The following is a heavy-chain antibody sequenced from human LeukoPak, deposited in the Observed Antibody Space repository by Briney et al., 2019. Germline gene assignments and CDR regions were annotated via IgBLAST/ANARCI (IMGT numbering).Heavy chain of an antibody. Sequence: GGSLRLSCAASGFTFSSYGVHWVRQAPGKGLEWVAFIRYDGSNKYYADSVKGRFTISRDNSKNTLYLQMNSLRAEDTAVYYCAKGPLTTVTPFNYWGQGTLVTVSS. CDR2: IRYDGSNK. J-gene: IGHJ4*02. D-gene: IGHD4-11*01. CDR1: GFTFSSYG. CDR3: AKGPLTTVTPFNY. V-gene: IGHV3-30*02.